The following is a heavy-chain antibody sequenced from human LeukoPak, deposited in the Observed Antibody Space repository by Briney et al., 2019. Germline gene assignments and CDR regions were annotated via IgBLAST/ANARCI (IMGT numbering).Heavy chain of an antibody. CDR1: GGSITSFY. J-gene: IGHJ5*02. D-gene: IGHD6-6*01. CDR3: ARDRSSSSFDP. CDR2: FHYSGSP. Sequence: SETLSLTCTVSGGSITSFYWTWVRQPPGKGLEWIGYFHYSGSPNYNPSLKSRVTVSGDTSKNQFSLKLSSVTAADTAVYYCARDRSSSSFDPWGQGTLVTVSS. V-gene: IGHV4-59*12.